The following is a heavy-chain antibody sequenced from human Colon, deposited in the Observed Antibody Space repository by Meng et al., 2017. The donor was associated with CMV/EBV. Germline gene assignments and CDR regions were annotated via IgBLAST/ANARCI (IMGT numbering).Heavy chain of an antibody. J-gene: IGHJ4*02. V-gene: IGHV4-39*07. Sequence: SETPSLTCTVSGGSISSSSYYWGWIRQPPGKGLEWIGSIYYSGSTYYNPSLKSRVTISVDTSKNQFSLKLSSVTAADTAVYYCARGEGLLWFGELLLGNFDYWGQGTLVTVSS. CDR1: GGSISSSSYY. CDR3: ARGEGLLWFGELLLGNFDY. D-gene: IGHD3-10*01. CDR2: IYYSGST.